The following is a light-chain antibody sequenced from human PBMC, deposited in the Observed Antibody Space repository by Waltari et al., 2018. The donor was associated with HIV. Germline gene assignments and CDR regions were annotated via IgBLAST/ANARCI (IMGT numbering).Light chain of an antibody. V-gene: IGLV2-23*01. Sequence: QSDLTQPASVSGSPGQSITISCTGTSGDLGNYNLFTWYQQHPGKAPKLFIYEGIKRPSGVSNRISGSKSANTASLTISGLRAEDEADYFCSSYGGSSNWLFGGGTKLTVL. CDR3: SSYGGSSNWL. CDR2: EGI. J-gene: IGLJ2*01. CDR1: SGDLGNYNL.